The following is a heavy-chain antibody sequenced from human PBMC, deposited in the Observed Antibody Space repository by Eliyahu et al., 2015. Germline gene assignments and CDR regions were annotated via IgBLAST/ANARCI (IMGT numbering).Heavy chain of an antibody. D-gene: IGHD2-21*02. J-gene: IGHJ4*02. V-gene: IGHV3-72*01. CDR3: VRTACSGGDCYSRYDF. CDR1: GFTFSXHP. Sequence: EVQLVESGGGLVQXGGSLRLSCAASGFTFSXHPMDWVRQAPGKGLEWVGRSRNKGNSYTTEYAASVKGRFTFSRDDSKTSLNLLMNSLKSEDTAVYYCVRTACSGGDCYSRYDFWGQGTLVTVSS. CDR2: SRNKGNSYTT.